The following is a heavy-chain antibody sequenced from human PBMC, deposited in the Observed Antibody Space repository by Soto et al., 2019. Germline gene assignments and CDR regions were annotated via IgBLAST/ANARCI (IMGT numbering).Heavy chain of an antibody. Sequence: QVQLVQSGAEVKKPGASVKVSCKVSGHTLTEISMHWVRQAPGKGLEWMGGFDPEDGETISAQKFQGRVTMTEDTSTDSTYMELSSLRSEDTAVYYCAAGGTRWLHSPFDYWGQGTLVTISS. CDR1: GHTLTEIS. D-gene: IGHD1-1*01. CDR2: FDPEDGET. CDR3: AAGGTRWLHSPFDY. J-gene: IGHJ4*02. V-gene: IGHV1-24*01.